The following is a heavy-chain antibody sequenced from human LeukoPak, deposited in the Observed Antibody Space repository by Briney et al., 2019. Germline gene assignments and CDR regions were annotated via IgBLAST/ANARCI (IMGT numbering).Heavy chain of an antibody. J-gene: IGHJ4*02. V-gene: IGHV1-46*01. D-gene: IGHD3-22*01. CDR3: ARDYYDSSGYSPFEY. Sequence: ASVKVSCTASGYTFTSYYMHWVRQAPGQGLEWMGIINPSGGSTSYAQKFQGRVTMTRDMSTSTVYMELSSLRSEDTAVYYCARDYYDSSGYSPFEYWGQGTLVTVSS. CDR2: INPSGGST. CDR1: GYTFTSYY.